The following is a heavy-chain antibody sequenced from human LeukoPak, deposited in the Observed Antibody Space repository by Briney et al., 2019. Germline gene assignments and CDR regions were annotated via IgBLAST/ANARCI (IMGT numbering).Heavy chain of an antibody. CDR3: AKDAMVRGPFDY. V-gene: IGHV3-48*01. Sequence: PGGSLRLSCAGSGFSLHTYCMNWVRQAPGKGLEWISYITDVNNVIYYADSVKGRFTISRDNSKNTLYLQMNSLRAEDTAVYYCAKDAMVRGPFDYWGQGTLVTVSS. J-gene: IGHJ4*02. D-gene: IGHD3-10*01. CDR2: ITDVNNVI. CDR1: GFSLHTYC.